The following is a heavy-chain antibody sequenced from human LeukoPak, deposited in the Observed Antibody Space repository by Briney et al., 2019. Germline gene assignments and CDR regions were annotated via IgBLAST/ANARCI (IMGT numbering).Heavy chain of an antibody. CDR1: GFTFSSYW. D-gene: IGHD4-17*01. CDR3: AKSKTAVTTGYLDY. J-gene: IGHJ4*02. CDR2: ISWDGGST. V-gene: IGHV3-43*01. Sequence: GGSLRLSCAASGFTFSSYWMNWARQAPGKGLEWVSLISWDGGSTYYADSVKGRFTISRDNSKNSLYLQMNSLRTEDTALYYCAKSKTAVTTGYLDYWGQGTLVTVSS.